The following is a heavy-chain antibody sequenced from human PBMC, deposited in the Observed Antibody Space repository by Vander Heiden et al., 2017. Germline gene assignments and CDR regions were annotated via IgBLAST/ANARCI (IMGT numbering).Heavy chain of an antibody. Sequence: EVQLVESGGGVVRPGGSLRLSCAASGFTFAAYGLSWVRQAPGKGLEWVSGINWNGGSTGYADSVKGRFTISRDNAKNSLYLQMNSLRAEDTALYYCARGGYSSGWAYYYYGMDVWGQGTTVTVSS. CDR2: INWNGGST. CDR1: GFTFAAYG. D-gene: IGHD6-19*01. J-gene: IGHJ6*02. CDR3: ARGGYSSGWAYYYYGMDV. V-gene: IGHV3-20*04.